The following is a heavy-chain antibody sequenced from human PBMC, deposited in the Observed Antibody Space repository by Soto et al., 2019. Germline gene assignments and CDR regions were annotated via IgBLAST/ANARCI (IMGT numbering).Heavy chain of an antibody. CDR2: ITPRLATT. Sequence: QVLLVQSGPEVTKPGSSVKVSCRTSGDTFNNYAITWVRQARGQGLEWMGGITPRLATTTYAQRFQDRLTLIAYESSTTVYMQLTSLRSDDTAVYYCARVEIADTKMLIAWFDPWGQGTLVTVSS. V-gene: IGHV1-69*01. J-gene: IGHJ5*02. CDR3: ARVEIADTKMLIAWFDP. CDR1: GDTFNNYA. D-gene: IGHD3-16*01.